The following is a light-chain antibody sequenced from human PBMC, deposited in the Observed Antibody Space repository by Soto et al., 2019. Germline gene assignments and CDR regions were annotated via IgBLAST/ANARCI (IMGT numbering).Light chain of an antibody. CDR1: QSVSSY. CDR2: DAS. Sequence: EIVLTQSPATLSLSPGERATLSCRASQSVSSYLAWYQQKPGQAPRLLIYDASNRATGIPARFSGSGSGTDFTLTISSLEPEDFAVYYCQQRSNWLTFGQWTRLEIK. V-gene: IGKV3-11*01. CDR3: QQRSNWLT. J-gene: IGKJ5*01.